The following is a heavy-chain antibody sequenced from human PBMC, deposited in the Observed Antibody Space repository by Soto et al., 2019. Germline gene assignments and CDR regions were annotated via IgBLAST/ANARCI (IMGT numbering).Heavy chain of an antibody. J-gene: IGHJ4*02. CDR1: GGTFSSYA. CDR2: IIPIFGTA. CDR3: ARGGDYYDSSGTPRFDY. V-gene: IGHV1-69*13. D-gene: IGHD3-22*01. Sequence: GASVKVSCKASGGTFSSYAISWVRQAPGQGLEWMGGIIPIFGTANYAQKFQGRVTITADESTSTAYMELSSLRSEDTAVYYCARGGDYYDSSGTPRFDYGGQETLVTVSS.